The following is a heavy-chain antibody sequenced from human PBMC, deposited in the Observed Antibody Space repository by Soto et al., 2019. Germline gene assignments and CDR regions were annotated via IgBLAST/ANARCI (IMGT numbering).Heavy chain of an antibody. CDR1: GFTFSSYG. J-gene: IGHJ4*02. D-gene: IGHD2-15*01. CDR3: ARQVGYCSGGSCYARFDY. CDR2: IWYDGSNK. V-gene: IGHV3-33*01. Sequence: QVQLVESGGGVVQPGRSLRLSCAASGFTFSSYGMHWVRQAPGKGLEWVAVIWYDGSNKYYADSVKGRFTISRDNSKNTLYLQMNSLRAEDTAVYYCARQVGYCSGGSCYARFDYWGQGTLVTVSS.